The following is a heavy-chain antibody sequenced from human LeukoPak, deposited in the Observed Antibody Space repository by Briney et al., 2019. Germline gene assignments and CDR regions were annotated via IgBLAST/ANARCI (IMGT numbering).Heavy chain of an antibody. CDR1: GFTFSSYA. D-gene: IGHD6-13*01. CDR2: ISGSDGGT. CDR3: ARGLPGGFVGFSSSWYPLDY. V-gene: IGHV3-23*01. Sequence: GGSLRLSCAASGFTFSSYAMSWVRQAPGKGLEWVSAISGSDGGTYYADSVKGRFTISRDNSKNTLFLQMNSLRAEDTAVYYCARGLPGGFVGFSSSWYPLDYWGQRALVTVSS. J-gene: IGHJ4*02.